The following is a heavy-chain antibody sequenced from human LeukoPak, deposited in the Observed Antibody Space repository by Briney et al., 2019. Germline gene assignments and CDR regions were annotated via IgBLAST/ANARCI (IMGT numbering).Heavy chain of an antibody. Sequence: GGSLRLSCAASGFTFSDYYMSWIRQAPGKGLEWVSYISSSGSTIYYADSVKGRFTISRDNAKNSLYLQMNSLRAEDTAVYYCARDDSSSWYGGDYFDYWGQGTLVTVSS. CDR2: ISSSGSTI. CDR3: ARDDSSSWYGGDYFDY. V-gene: IGHV3-11*04. D-gene: IGHD6-13*01. J-gene: IGHJ4*02. CDR1: GFTFSDYY.